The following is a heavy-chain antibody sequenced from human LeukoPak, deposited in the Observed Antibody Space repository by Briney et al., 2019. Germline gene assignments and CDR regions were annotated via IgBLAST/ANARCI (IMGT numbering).Heavy chain of an antibody. Sequence: PETLSLTCTVSGGSISSYYWSWIRQPPGKGLEWIGYIYYSGSTNYNPSLKSRVTISVDTSKNQFSLKLSSVTAADTAVYYCARHEEVAIFGVVPEVVDPWGQGTLVTVSS. CDR2: IYYSGST. D-gene: IGHD3-3*01. J-gene: IGHJ5*02. V-gene: IGHV4-59*08. CDR3: ARHEEVAIFGVVPEVVDP. CDR1: GGSISSYY.